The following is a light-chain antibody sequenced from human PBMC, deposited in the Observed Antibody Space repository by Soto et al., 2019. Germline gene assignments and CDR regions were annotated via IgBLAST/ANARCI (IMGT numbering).Light chain of an antibody. CDR2: DVV. V-gene: IGLV2-14*03. J-gene: IGLJ1*01. CDR1: SSDVGGFNS. Sequence: QSVLTQPASVSGSPGQSITISCTGTSSDVGGFNSVSWYQLRPGTAPKLILYDVVDRPSGVSYRFSGSKSGNTASLTISGLQAAEEADYFCSSYTSTMTNVFGRGPKLTAL. CDR3: SSYTSTMTNV.